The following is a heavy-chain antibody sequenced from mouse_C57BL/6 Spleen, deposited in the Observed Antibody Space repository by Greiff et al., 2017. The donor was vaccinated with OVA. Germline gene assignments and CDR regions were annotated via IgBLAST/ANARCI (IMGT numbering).Heavy chain of an antibody. CDR2: IHPNSGST. Sequence: QVQLQQPGAELVKPGASVKLSCKASGYTFTSYWMHWVKQRPGQGLEWIGMIHPNSGSTNYNEKFKSKATLTVDKSSSTAYMQLSSLTSEASAVYDCARVGSYGSSYFDYWGQGTTLTVSS. D-gene: IGHD1-1*01. V-gene: IGHV1-64*01. CDR3: ARVGSYGSSYFDY. CDR1: GYTFTSYW. J-gene: IGHJ2*01.